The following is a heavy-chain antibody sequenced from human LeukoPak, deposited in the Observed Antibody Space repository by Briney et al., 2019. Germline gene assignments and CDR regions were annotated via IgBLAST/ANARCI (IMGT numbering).Heavy chain of an antibody. Sequence: PGGSLRLSCAASGFTFSTPWMHWVRQGPGKGLMWVSGISGDGSSTSYGDSVRGRFTISRDNAKNTLYLQMNSLSAEDTGVYSCARTPYVSSRLDSWGQGSLVIVSS. D-gene: IGHD6-13*01. CDR3: ARTPYVSSRLDS. CDR1: GFTFSTPW. V-gene: IGHV3-74*01. J-gene: IGHJ4*02. CDR2: ISGDGSST.